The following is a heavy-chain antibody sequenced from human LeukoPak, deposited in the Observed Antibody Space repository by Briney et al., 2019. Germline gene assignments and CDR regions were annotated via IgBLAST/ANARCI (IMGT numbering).Heavy chain of an antibody. Sequence: GDSLKISCQGSGYSFIDYWIGWVRQMPGKGLEWMAVIYPGDSRTRYNPSFQGQVTISADKSINTAYLERNSLKASDTALYYCACRMFASNWFQPWGQGTLVTVSS. CDR3: ACRMFASNWFQP. V-gene: IGHV5-51*01. CDR2: IYPGDSRT. CDR1: GYSFIDYW. D-gene: IGHD3-10*02. J-gene: IGHJ5*02.